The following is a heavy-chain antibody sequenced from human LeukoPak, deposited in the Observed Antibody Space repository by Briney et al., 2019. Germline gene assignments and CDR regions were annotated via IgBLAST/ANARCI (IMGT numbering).Heavy chain of an antibody. J-gene: IGHJ6*02. Sequence: GRSLRLSCAASGFTFSSYAMHGVRQAPGKGLEWVAVISYDGSSKYYADSVKGRFTISRDNSKNTLYLQMNSLRAEDTAVYYCARDFRSGSPSYGMDVWGQGTTVTVSS. CDR2: ISYDGSSK. CDR1: GFTFSSYA. V-gene: IGHV3-30*04. D-gene: IGHD3-10*01. CDR3: ARDFRSGSPSYGMDV.